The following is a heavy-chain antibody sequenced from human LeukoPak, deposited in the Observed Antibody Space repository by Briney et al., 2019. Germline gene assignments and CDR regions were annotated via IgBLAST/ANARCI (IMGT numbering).Heavy chain of an antibody. CDR1: GFTFSNYA. Sequence: GGSLRLSCAASGFTFSNYAMHWVRQAPGKGLEWVSLISSGGTYEYYADSVKGRFTISRDNSKNTLYLQLNSLRAEDTAVYYCARDSAYYYDSGSSGPHYFDNWGQGTLVTVSS. D-gene: IGHD3-10*01. CDR2: ISSGGTYE. J-gene: IGHJ4*02. CDR3: ARDSAYYYDSGSSGPHYFDN. V-gene: IGHV3-30*01.